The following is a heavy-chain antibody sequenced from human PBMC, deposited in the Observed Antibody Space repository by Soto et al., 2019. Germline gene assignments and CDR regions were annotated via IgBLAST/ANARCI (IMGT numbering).Heavy chain of an antibody. CDR2: IYHSGST. CDR3: ARAGYDIFNGGHPISTAFDI. Sequence: PSETLSLTCAVSGGSISSGGYSRSWIRQPPGKGLEWIGYIYHSGSTYYNPSLKSRVTISVDRSKNQFSLKLSSVTAADTAVYYCARAGYDIFNGGHPISTAFDIWGQGTMVTVSS. J-gene: IGHJ3*02. CDR1: GGSISSGGYS. V-gene: IGHV4-30-2*01. D-gene: IGHD3-9*01.